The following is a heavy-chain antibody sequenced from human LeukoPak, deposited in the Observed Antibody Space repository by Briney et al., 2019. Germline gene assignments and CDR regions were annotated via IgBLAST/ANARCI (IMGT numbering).Heavy chain of an antibody. CDR1: GYTFTSYY. Sequence: SVKVSCKASGYTFTSYYMHWVRQAPGQGLEWMGGIIPIFGTANYAQKFQGRVTITADKSTSTAYMELSSLRSEDTAVYYCASWAVAEDYWGQGTLVTVSS. D-gene: IGHD6-19*01. V-gene: IGHV1-69*06. CDR3: ASWAVAEDY. CDR2: IIPIFGTA. J-gene: IGHJ4*02.